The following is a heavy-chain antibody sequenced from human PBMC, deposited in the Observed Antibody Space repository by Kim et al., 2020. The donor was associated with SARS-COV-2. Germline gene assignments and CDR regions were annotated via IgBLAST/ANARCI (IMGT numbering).Heavy chain of an antibody. V-gene: IGHV3-21*01. Sequence: GGSLRLSCAASGFTFSSYSMNWVRQAPGKGLEWVSSISSSSSYIYYTDSVKGRFTISRDNAKNSLYLQMNSLRAEDTAVYYCARGRRLGYCSGGSCGDYWGQGTLVTVSS. CDR3: ARGRRLGYCSGGSCGDY. CDR1: GFTFSSYS. CDR2: ISSSSSYI. J-gene: IGHJ4*02. D-gene: IGHD2-15*01.